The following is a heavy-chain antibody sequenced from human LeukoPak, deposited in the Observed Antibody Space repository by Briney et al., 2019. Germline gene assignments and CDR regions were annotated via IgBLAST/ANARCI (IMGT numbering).Heavy chain of an antibody. CDR2: ISGSGYNT. Sequence: GGFLRLSCAASGSSGFTFSSYGMSWVRQAPGKGLEWVSTISGSGYNTYYADSVKGRFTISRDNAKNTLYLQMNSLRAEDTAVYYCARCTERRDFDYWGQGTLVTVSS. CDR1: GFTFSSYG. V-gene: IGHV3-23*01. J-gene: IGHJ4*02. CDR3: ARCTERRDFDY. D-gene: IGHD1-1*01.